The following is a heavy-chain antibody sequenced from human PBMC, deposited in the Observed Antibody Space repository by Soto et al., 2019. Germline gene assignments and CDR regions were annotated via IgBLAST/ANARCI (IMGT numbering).Heavy chain of an antibody. V-gene: IGHV4-34*01. J-gene: IGHJ3*02. D-gene: IGHD5-12*01. CDR3: ASVEMATITAFDI. CDR1: GGSFSGYY. Sequence: SETLSLTCAVYGGSFSGYYWSWIRQPPGKGLEWIGEINHSGSTNYNPSLKSRVTISVDTSKNQFSLKRSSVTAADAAVYYCASVEMATITAFDIWGQGTMVTVSS. CDR2: INHSGST.